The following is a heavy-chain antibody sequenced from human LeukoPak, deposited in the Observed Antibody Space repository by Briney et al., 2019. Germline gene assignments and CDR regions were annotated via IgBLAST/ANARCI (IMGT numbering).Heavy chain of an antibody. Sequence: GGSLRLSCAAWGFTFSSYSMKWVRQAPGKGREWVSYISQSSDRIYHADSVKGRFTISRDNAKNSLYLQMDSLRVEDTAVYYCARDLLNDEGSSYFFDQWGQGTLVTVAS. V-gene: IGHV3-48*04. CDR2: ISQSSDRI. D-gene: IGHD2-2*01. CDR1: GFTFSSYS. CDR3: ARDLLNDEGSSYFFDQ. J-gene: IGHJ4*02.